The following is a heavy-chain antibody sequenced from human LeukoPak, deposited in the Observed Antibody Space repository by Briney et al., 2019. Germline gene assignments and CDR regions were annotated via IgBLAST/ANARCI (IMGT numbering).Heavy chain of an antibody. J-gene: IGHJ4*02. D-gene: IGHD3-3*01. CDR3: AKGITIFGVVIDY. Sequence: PGGSLRLSCAASGFTFSNYAMSWVRQAPGKGLEWVSAISGSGGSTYYADSVKGRFTISRDNSKNTLYLQMNSLRAEDTAVYYCAKGITIFGVVIDYWGQGTLVTVSS. V-gene: IGHV3-23*01. CDR1: GFTFSNYA. CDR2: ISGSGGST.